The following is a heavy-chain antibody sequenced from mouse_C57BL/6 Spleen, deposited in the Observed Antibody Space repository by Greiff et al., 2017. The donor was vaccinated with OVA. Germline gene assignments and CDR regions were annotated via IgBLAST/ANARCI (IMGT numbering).Heavy chain of an antibody. Sequence: VKLMESEPGLVAPSQSLSITCTVSGFSLTSYGVHWVRQPPGKGLEWLVVIWSDGSTTYNSALKSRLSISKDNSKSQVFLKMNSLQTDDTAMYYCARQGDYGDYYAMDYWGQGTSVTVSS. V-gene: IGHV2-6-1*01. D-gene: IGHD2-4*01. CDR1: GFSLTSYG. J-gene: IGHJ4*01. CDR3: ARQGDYGDYYAMDY. CDR2: IWSDGST.